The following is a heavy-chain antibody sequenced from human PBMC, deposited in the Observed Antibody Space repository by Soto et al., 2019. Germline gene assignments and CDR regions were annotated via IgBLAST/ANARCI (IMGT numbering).Heavy chain of an antibody. V-gene: IGHV1-18*01. CDR1: GYTFTSYG. CDR2: ISAYNGNT. J-gene: IGHJ6*02. Sequence: ASVKVSCKASGYTFTSYGISWVRQAPGQGLEWMGWISAYNGNTNYAQKLQGRVTMTTDTSTSTAYMELRSLRSDDTAVYYCARDRQLGYCISTSCYRGMDVWGQGTTVTVSS. CDR3: ARDRQLGYCISTSCYRGMDV. D-gene: IGHD2-2*02.